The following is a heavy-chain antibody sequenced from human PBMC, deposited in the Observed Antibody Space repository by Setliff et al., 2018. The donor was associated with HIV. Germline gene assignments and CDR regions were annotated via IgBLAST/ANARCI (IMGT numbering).Heavy chain of an antibody. CDR2: IYHSGST. D-gene: IGHD6-19*01. CDR1: GYSISSGYY. J-gene: IGHJ4*02. CDR3: ARGYISGWYYFDY. Sequence: SETLSLTCAVSGYSISSGYYWGWIRQPPGKGLEWIGSIYHSGSTYYNPSLKSRVTILADTSKNQFSLKLSSVTAADTAVYYCARGYISGWYYFDYWGQGTLVTVSS. V-gene: IGHV4-38-2*01.